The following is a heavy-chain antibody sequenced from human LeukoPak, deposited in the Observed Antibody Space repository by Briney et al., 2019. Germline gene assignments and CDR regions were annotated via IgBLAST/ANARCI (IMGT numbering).Heavy chain of an antibody. CDR2: IYYSGDS. CDR1: GGSISGFY. V-gene: IGHV4-59*08. Sequence: SETLSLTCTVSGGSISGFYWSWIRQPPGKELEWIGYIYYSGDSNYNPSLKSRVTMSLDTSKNQFSLKLSSVTAADTAVYYCASLSISYYYYGLDVWGQGTTVAVSS. J-gene: IGHJ6*02. CDR3: ASLSISYYYYGLDV. D-gene: IGHD3-3*02.